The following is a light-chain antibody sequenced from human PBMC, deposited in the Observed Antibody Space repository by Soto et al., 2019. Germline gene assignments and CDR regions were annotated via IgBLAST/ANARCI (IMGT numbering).Light chain of an antibody. CDR3: QQYNTYWT. CDR1: QNVNNW. CDR2: DAS. V-gene: IGKV1-5*01. J-gene: IGKJ1*01. Sequence: DIQMTQFPSALSASVGDRVTITCRASQNVNNWLVWYQHKPGKAPQLLIYDASVLETGVPSRFSGSGSGTEFTLAISGLQSDDFATYYCQQYNTYWTFGPGTKVEVK.